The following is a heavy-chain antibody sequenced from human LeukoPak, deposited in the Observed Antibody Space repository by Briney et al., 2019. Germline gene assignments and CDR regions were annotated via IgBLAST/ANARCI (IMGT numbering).Heavy chain of an antibody. Sequence: GGSLRLSCAASGFTFSSYGMHWVRQAPGKGLEWVAVISYDGSNKYYADSVKGRFTISRDNSKNTLYLQMNSLRAEDTAVYYCAKDLITMVRGVKYYYYYGMDVWGQGTTVTVSS. CDR1: GFTFSSYG. CDR3: AKDLITMVRGVKYYYYYGMDV. D-gene: IGHD3-10*01. CDR2: ISYDGSNK. V-gene: IGHV3-30*18. J-gene: IGHJ6*02.